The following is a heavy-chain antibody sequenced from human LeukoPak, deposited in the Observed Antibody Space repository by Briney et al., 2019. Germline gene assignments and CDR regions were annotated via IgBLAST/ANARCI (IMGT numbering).Heavy chain of an antibody. CDR1: GLSITTYD. CDR2: ITSNGNNE. D-gene: IGHD3-10*01. J-gene: IGHJ6*02. V-gene: IGHV3-30*09. Sequence: GSLRLSCAVSGLSITTYDIHWVRQAPGKGLEWVADITSNGNNEYYTEFVKGRFVVSRDISKNSVYLQMNSLTTEDTALYYCVRGGPALGVWGQGTKVTVSS. CDR3: VRGGPALGV.